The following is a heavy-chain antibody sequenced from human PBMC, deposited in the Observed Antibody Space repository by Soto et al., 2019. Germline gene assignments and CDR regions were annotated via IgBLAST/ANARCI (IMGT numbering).Heavy chain of an antibody. CDR2: ISAYNGNT. V-gene: IGHV1-18*04. Sequence: QVQLVQSGAEVKKPGASVKVYCKASGYTFTSYGISWVRQAPGPGLEWMGWISAYNGNTNYAQKLQGRVTMTTDTSTSTAYMELRSLRSDDTAVYYCARDRRIVYAIPYFDSWGKGTLVTVSS. CDR1: GYTFTSYG. J-gene: IGHJ4*02. D-gene: IGHD2-8*01. CDR3: ARDRRIVYAIPYFDS.